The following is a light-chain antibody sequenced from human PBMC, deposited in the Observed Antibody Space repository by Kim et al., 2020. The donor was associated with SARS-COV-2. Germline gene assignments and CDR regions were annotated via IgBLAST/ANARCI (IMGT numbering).Light chain of an antibody. CDR3: SALDSSPCV. CDR1: SNIVGNQG. J-gene: IGLJ3*02. CDR2: RNN. V-gene: IGLV10-54*02. Sequence: QAGLTQPPSVSKGLRQTATLTCTGNSNIVGNQGAAWLQQHQGHPPKLLSYRNNNRPSGISERFSASRSGNTASLTITGLQPEDEADYYCSALDSSPCVFGGGTQLTVL.